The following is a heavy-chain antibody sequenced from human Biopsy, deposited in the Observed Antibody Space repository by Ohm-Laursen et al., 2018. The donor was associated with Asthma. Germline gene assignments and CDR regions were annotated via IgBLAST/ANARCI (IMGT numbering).Heavy chain of an antibody. J-gene: IGHJ6*02. CDR3: ARCQVGYSSRWSLLLKKIYYSGMDV. CDR1: GGTFSNFA. D-gene: IGHD6-19*01. Sequence: SSVKVSCKAPGGTFSNFAISWVRQAPGQGLEWLGGIMTVFGTTNYAQKFQGRVTITADESTSTAYMEVTSLRSEDTAIYYCARCQVGYSSRWSLLLKKIYYSGMDVWGQGTAVTVSS. V-gene: IGHV1-69*01. CDR2: IMTVFGTT.